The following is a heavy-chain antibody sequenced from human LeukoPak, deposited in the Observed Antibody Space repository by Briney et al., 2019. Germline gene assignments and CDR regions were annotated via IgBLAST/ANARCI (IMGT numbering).Heavy chain of an antibody. V-gene: IGHV3-23*01. Sequence: GGSLRLSCAASGFTFSSYSMNWVRQAPGKGLEWVSCISGSGGSTYYADSVKGRFTISRDKSKNTLYLQMNSLRAEDTAVYYCAKEEWGFGEFPLFMDVWGKGTTVTISS. D-gene: IGHD3-10*01. J-gene: IGHJ6*03. CDR2: ISGSGGST. CDR3: AKEEWGFGEFPLFMDV. CDR1: GFTFSSYS.